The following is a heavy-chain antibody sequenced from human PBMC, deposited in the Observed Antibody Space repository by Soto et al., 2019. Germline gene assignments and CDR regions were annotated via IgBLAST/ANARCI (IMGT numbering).Heavy chain of an antibody. J-gene: IGHJ4*02. D-gene: IGHD3-22*01. CDR3: ARVHYYDSSGKNLYYFDY. CDR1: GGSFSGYY. CDR2: INHSGST. V-gene: IGHV4-34*01. Sequence: SETLSLTCAVYGGSFSGYYWSWIRQPPGKGLEWIGEINHSGSTNYNPSLKSRVTISVDTSKNQFSLKLSSVTAADTAVYYCARVHYYDSSGKNLYYFDYWGQGTLVTVSS.